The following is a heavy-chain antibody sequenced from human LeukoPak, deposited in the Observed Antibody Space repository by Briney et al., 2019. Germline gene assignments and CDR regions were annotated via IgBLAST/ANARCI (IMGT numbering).Heavy chain of an antibody. D-gene: IGHD6-13*01. J-gene: IGHJ4*02. Sequence: GGSLRLSCAASGFTFSSYAMHWVRQAPGKGLEWVAVISYDGSNKYYADSVKGRFTISRDNSKNTLYLQMNSLRAEDTAVYYCAREFRSSSWSLFDYWGQGTLVTVSS. V-gene: IGHV3-30-3*01. CDR2: ISYDGSNK. CDR1: GFTFSSYA. CDR3: AREFRSSSWSLFDY.